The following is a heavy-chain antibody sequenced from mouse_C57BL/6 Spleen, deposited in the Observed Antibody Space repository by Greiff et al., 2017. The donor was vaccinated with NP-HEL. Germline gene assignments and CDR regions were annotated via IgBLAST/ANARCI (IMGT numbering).Heavy chain of an antibody. Sequence: QVQLQQPGAELVKPGASVKLSCKASGYTFTSYWMQWVKQRPGQGLEWIGEIDPSDSYTNYNQKFKGKATLTVDTSSSTAYMQLSSLTSEDSAVYYCAKGHYDGFDYWGQGTTLTVS. CDR2: IDPSDSYT. D-gene: IGHD1-2*01. V-gene: IGHV1-50*01. CDR1: GYTFTSYW. CDR3: AKGHYDGFDY. J-gene: IGHJ2*01.